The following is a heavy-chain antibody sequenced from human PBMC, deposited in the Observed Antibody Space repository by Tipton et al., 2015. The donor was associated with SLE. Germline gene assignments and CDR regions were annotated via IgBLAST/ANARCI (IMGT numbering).Heavy chain of an antibody. J-gene: IGHJ4*02. D-gene: IGHD3-3*01. CDR3: ARGTSIFGVVRHFDY. V-gene: IGHV6-1*01. CDR2: TYYRSKWYT. Sequence: GLVKPSQTLSLTCAISGDSVSSNSAAWNWIRQSPSRGLEWLGRTYYRSKWYTDYAVSVKSRITINPDTSKNQFSLQLNSVTAADTAVYYCARGTSIFGVVRHFDYWGQGTLVTVSS. CDR1: GDSVSSNSAA.